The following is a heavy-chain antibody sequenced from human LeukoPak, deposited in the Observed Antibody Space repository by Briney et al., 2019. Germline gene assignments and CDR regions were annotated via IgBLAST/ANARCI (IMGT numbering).Heavy chain of an antibody. CDR3: ARTTGNYGYYFDY. CDR2: IHYREST. V-gene: IGHV4-59*01. CDR1: GGSINYYY. Sequence: SETLSLTCTVSGGSINYYYWSWIRQPPGKGLEWIGYIHYRESTNYNPSLNSRVTISVDTSKNQFSLKLTSVTAADTAVYYCARTTGNYGYYFDYWGQGTLVTVSS. D-gene: IGHD1-7*01. J-gene: IGHJ4*02.